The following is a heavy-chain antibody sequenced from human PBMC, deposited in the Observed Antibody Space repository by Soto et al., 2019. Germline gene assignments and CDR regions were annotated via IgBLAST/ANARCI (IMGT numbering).Heavy chain of an antibody. V-gene: IGHV6-1*01. CDR2: TYYKSKWYN. Sequence: PSQTLSLTCAISGDSVSSTSVAWNWIRQSPSRGLEWLGRTYYKSKWYNDYAVSVKSRITINPDTYKNQFSLQLNSVTPDDAAVYYCAREKMERRHYIDYWGQGNLVTVSS. J-gene: IGHJ4*02. CDR1: GDSVSSTSVA. CDR3: AREKMERRHYIDY. D-gene: IGHD1-1*01.